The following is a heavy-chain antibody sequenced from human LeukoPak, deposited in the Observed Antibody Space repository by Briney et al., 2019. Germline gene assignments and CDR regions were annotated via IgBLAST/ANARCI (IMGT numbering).Heavy chain of an antibody. D-gene: IGHD6-13*01. V-gene: IGHV1-69*06. J-gene: IGHJ4*02. Sequence: SVKVSCKASVDTFSSYAINWVRQASGQGLEWMGRIIPIFGTANYTQKFQGRVKITADKSTSTAYMELSSLRSEDTAFYYCAWYPLEHADTPYYVDFSGQGTLVTVSS. CDR2: IIPIFGTA. CDR1: VDTFSSYA. CDR3: AWYPLEHADTPYYVDF.